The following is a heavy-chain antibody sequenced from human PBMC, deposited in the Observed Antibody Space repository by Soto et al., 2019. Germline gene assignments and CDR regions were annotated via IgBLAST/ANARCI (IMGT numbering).Heavy chain of an antibody. D-gene: IGHD2-15*01. Sequence: PSETLSLTCTVSGGSISSGGYYWSWIRQHPGKGLEWIGYIYYSGSTYYNPSLKSRVTISVDTSKNQFSLKLSSVTAADTAVYYCASSRGYCSGGSCYPFYYYYMDVWGKGITVTVSS. CDR1: GGSISSGGYY. CDR3: ASSRGYCSGGSCYPFYYYYMDV. J-gene: IGHJ6*03. CDR2: IYYSGST. V-gene: IGHV4-31*03.